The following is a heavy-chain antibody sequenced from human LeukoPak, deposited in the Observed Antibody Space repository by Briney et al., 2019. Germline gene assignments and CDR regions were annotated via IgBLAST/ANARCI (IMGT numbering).Heavy chain of an antibody. V-gene: IGHV1-8*02. Sequence: GASVKVSCKASGGTFSSYAISWVRQATGQGLEWMGWMIPNSGNTGYAQNFQGRVTMTRNPSISTAYMELSSLRSEDTAVYYCAREPLDGEGATIFDFWGQGTLVTVSS. CDR1: GGTFSSYA. CDR3: AREPLDGEGATIFDF. D-gene: IGHD1-26*01. J-gene: IGHJ4*02. CDR2: MIPNSGNT.